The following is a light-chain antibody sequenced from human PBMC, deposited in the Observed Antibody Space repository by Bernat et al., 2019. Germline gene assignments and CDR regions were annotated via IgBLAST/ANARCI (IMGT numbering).Light chain of an antibody. Sequence: GIGSYFFWYQMQPVKAPKLLIYDTNVLASGVPSRFSVGGSGTVFTLTISSLHPEDFATYYCQKGNTNQWTFGQGTKV. V-gene: IGKV1-13*02. CDR2: DTN. CDR1: GIGSY. CDR3: QKGNTNQWT. J-gene: IGKJ1*01.